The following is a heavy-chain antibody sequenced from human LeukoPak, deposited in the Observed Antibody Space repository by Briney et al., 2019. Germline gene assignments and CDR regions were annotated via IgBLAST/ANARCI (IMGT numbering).Heavy chain of an antibody. D-gene: IGHD5-12*01. J-gene: IGHJ4*02. Sequence: GGSLRLSCAASGFTFSSYAMSWVRQAPGKGLEWVSTISGSGGSTYYADSVKGRFTISRDNSKNTLYLQMNSLRAEDTAVYYCAKGSGYSGYDFLDYWGQGTLVTVSS. CDR2: ISGSGGST. V-gene: IGHV3-23*01. CDR1: GFTFSSYA. CDR3: AKGSGYSGYDFLDY.